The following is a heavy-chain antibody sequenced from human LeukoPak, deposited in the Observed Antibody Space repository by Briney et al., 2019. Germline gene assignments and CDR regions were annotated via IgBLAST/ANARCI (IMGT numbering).Heavy chain of an antibody. D-gene: IGHD3-10*01. CDR1: GGSISSGGYS. J-gene: IGHJ4*02. CDR3: ARGGGTYGSGSYYGIDY. CDR2: IYHSGGT. Sequence: PSQTLSLTCAVSGGSISSGGYSWSWIRQPPGKGLEWIGYIYHSGGTYYNPSLKSRVTISVDMSKSQFSLKLSSVTAADTAVYYCARGGGTYGSGSYYGIDYWGQGTLVTVSS. V-gene: IGHV4-30-2*01.